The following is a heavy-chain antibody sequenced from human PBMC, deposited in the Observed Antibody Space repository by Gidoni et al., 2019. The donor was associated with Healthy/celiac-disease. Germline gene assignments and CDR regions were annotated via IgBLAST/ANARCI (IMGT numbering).Heavy chain of an antibody. CDR2: TIPKLGNA. Sequence: QVQLVQSGAEVRTPGSLVKVSCKASGGTFGSYPISWVRKAPGLGIEWMGRTIPKLGNANSPKKFHGGMTISADKTTSPAFIEVSSLRSEDTAVYYLASGDYTWESCRYPFDYWGQGTLVTVSS. V-gene: IGHV1-69*02. D-gene: IGHD3-16*02. CDR1: GGTFGSYP. J-gene: IGHJ4*02. CDR3: ASGDYTWESCRYPFDY.